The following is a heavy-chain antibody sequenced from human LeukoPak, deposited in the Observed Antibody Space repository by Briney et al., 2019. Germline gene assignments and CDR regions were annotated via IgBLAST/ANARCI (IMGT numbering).Heavy chain of an antibody. CDR2: IFSHGET. D-gene: IGHD6-19*01. Sequence: GGSLRLSCAASGFTVGNNYMNWVRQAPGKGLEWVSLIFSHGETSYADSVKGRFTISRDNSKNTLYLQMNGLRVEDAAVYYCAKVIAVADFDAFDIWGQGTMVTVSS. CDR3: AKVIAVADFDAFDI. CDR1: GFTVGNNY. J-gene: IGHJ3*02. V-gene: IGHV3-66*01.